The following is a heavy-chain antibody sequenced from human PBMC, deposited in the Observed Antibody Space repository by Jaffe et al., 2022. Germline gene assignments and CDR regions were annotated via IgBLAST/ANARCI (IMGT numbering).Heavy chain of an antibody. V-gene: IGHV4-38-2*01. CDR3: ARHISSSWADAFDI. CDR2: IYHSGST. D-gene: IGHD6-13*01. CDR1: GYSISSGYY. Sequence: QVQLQESGPGLVKPSETLSLTCAVSGYSISSGYYWGWIRQPPGKGLEWIGSIYHSGSTYYNPSLKSRVTISVDTSKNQFSLKLSSVTAADTAVYYCARHISSSWADAFDIWGQGTMVTVSS. J-gene: IGHJ3*02.